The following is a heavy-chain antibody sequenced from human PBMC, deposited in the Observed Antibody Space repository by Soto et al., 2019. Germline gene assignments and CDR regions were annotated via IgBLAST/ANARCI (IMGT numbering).Heavy chain of an antibody. D-gene: IGHD3-10*01. CDR2: TSAYNANT. CDR1: GYTFPSYG. J-gene: IGHJ4*02. CDR3: ALSSMGRHLLFDY. V-gene: IGHV1-18*01. Sequence: QVQLVQSGAEVKKPGASVKVSCKASGYTFPSYGISWVRQAPGQGLEWMGWTSAYNANTNYAQKLQGRVTMTIDTSTITAYMKLRSLTSDDTAVYNCALSSMGRHLLFDYWGQGTLVTGSS.